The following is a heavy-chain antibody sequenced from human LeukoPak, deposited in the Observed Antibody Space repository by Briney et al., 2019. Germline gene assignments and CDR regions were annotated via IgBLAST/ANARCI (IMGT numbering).Heavy chain of an antibody. Sequence: GGSLRLSCAASGFTFSSYAMSWVRQAPGKGLEWVSAISGSGSSTYSADSVKGRFTVSRDNSKNALYLQMNSLRAEDTAVYYWAKEPENWGMDVWGQGTTVTVSS. J-gene: IGHJ6*02. CDR1: GFTFSSYA. V-gene: IGHV3-23*01. CDR2: ISGSGSST. CDR3: AKEPENWGMDV.